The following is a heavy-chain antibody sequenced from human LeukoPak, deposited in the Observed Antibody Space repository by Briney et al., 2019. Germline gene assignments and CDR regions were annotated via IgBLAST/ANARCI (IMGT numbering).Heavy chain of an antibody. CDR2: ITSKTDGGTT. J-gene: IGHJ3*01. Sequence: PGGSLRLSCAASGFTFSNARMSWVRQAPGKGLEWVGRITSKTDGGTTDYAAPVKGRFTISRDDSKNTLYLQMSSLKAEDTAVYYCTTGGVFDLWGQGTMVTVSS. V-gene: IGHV3-15*01. CDR1: GFTFSNAR. CDR3: TTGGVFDL.